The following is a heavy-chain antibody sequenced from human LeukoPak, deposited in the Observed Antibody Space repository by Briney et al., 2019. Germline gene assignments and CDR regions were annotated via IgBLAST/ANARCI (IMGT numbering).Heavy chain of an antibody. V-gene: IGHV1-18*01. CDR2: ISPYNGDR. D-gene: IGHD3-9*01. J-gene: IGHJ3*01. CDR1: GYIFTSYG. Sequence: ASVKVSCKASGYIFTSYGVSWVRQAPGQGLEWMGWISPYNGDRNFAQKVQGRVTMTTDTSTSTAYMELRSLRSDDTAIYYCAREKNDILTGYPDVFDVWGQGTLVSVSS. CDR3: AREKNDILTGYPDVFDV.